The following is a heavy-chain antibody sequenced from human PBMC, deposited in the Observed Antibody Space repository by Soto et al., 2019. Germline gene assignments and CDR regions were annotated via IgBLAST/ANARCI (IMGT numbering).Heavy chain of an antibody. CDR1: GYTFTSYD. V-gene: IGHV1-8*01. J-gene: IGHJ5*02. CDR3: ARGRSSGWYWDWFDP. D-gene: IGHD6-19*01. Sequence: QVQLVQSGAEVKKPGASVKVSCKASGYTFTSYDINWVRQATGQGLEWMGWMNPNSGNTRYAQKFQGRVTMTSNTSISTAYMQLSSLRSEDTAVYYCARGRSSGWYWDWFDPWGQGTLVTVSS. CDR2: MNPNSGNT.